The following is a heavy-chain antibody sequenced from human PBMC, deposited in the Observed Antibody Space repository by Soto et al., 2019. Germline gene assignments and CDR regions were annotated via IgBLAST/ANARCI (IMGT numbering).Heavy chain of an antibody. CDR2: IYYSGST. CDR3: ARGVADRPPYYSGMDV. D-gene: IGHD6-6*01. Sequence: PSETLSLTCTVSGGSISSYYWSWIRQPPGKGLEWIGYIYYSGSTNYNPSLKSRVTISVDTSKNQFSPKLSSVTAADTAVYYCARGVADRPPYYSGMDVWGQGTTVTVSS. J-gene: IGHJ6*02. CDR1: GGSISSYY. V-gene: IGHV4-59*01.